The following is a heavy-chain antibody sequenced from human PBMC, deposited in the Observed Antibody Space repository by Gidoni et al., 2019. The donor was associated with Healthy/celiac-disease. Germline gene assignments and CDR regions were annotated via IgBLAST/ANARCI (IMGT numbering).Heavy chain of an antibody. D-gene: IGHD3-22*01. Sequence: QVQLQESGPGLVTPSETLSPTCTVSGGSIRSYYWSWIRQPPGKRLELIGYIYYSGSTNYTPSLKSRVTISVDTSKNQFSLKLSSVTAADTAVYYCASSYYYDSSGSRAEYFQHWGQGTLVTVSS. CDR3: ASSYYYDSSGSRAEYFQH. CDR1: GGSIRSYY. CDR2: IYYSGST. V-gene: IGHV4-59*01. J-gene: IGHJ1*01.